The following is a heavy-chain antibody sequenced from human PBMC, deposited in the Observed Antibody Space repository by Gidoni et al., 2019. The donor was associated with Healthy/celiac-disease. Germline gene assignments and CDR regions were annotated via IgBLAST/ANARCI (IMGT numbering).Heavy chain of an antibody. D-gene: IGHD3-16*02. V-gene: IGHV3-33*01. CDR1: GFTFSSYG. Sequence: QVQLVESGGGVVQPGRSLRLSCAASGFTFSSYGMHWVRQAPGKGLEWVAVIWYDGSNKYYAESVKGRFTISRDNSKNTLDLQMNSLRAEDTAVYYCARDYDYIWGSYRAGGFDYWGQGTLVTVSS. CDR2: IWYDGSNK. J-gene: IGHJ4*02. CDR3: ARDYDYIWGSYRAGGFDY.